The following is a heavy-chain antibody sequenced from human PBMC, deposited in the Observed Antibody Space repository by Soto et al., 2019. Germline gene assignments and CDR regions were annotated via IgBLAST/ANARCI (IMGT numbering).Heavy chain of an antibody. J-gene: IGHJ4*02. CDR3: ARVGENDYGDYFDY. V-gene: IGHV4-4*02. CDR2: IYHSGST. CDR1: SGSISSSNW. Sequence: SETLSLTCAVSSGSISSSNWWSLVRQPPGKGLEWIGEIYHSGSTNYNPSLKSRVTISVDKSKNQFSLKLSSVTAADTAVYYCARVGENDYGDYFDYWGQGTLVTVSS. D-gene: IGHD4-17*01.